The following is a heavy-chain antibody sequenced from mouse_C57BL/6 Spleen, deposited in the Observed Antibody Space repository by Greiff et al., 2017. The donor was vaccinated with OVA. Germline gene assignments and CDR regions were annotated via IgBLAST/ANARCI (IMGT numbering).Heavy chain of an antibody. CDR2: ISSGSSTI. Sequence: EVQGVESGGGLVKPGGSLKLSCAASGFTFSDYGMHWVRQAPEKGLEWVAYISSGSSTINYAETVKGRSTISRDNAKNTLVLRITSVRSEDAAMYYCARGRYGWAMDYWGQGTSVTVSS. CDR1: GFTFSDYG. V-gene: IGHV5-17*01. D-gene: IGHD1-2*01. J-gene: IGHJ4*01. CDR3: ARGRYGWAMDY.